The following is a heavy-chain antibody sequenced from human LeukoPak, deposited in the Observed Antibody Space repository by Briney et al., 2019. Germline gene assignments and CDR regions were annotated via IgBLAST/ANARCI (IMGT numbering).Heavy chain of an antibody. D-gene: IGHD3-10*01. CDR2: ISGSGGST. Sequence: SGGSLRLSCAASGFTFSSYAMSWVRQAPGKGLEWVSAISGSGGSTYYADSVKGRFTISRDNSKNTLYLQMNSLRAEDTVVYYCAKDAYGSGSYPDYWGQGTLVTVSS. J-gene: IGHJ4*02. CDR3: AKDAYGSGSYPDY. CDR1: GFTFSSYA. V-gene: IGHV3-23*01.